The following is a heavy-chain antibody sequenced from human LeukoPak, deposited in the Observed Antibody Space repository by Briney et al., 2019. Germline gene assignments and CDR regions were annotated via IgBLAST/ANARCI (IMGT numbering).Heavy chain of an antibody. CDR1: GGSISSYY. J-gene: IGHJ4*02. D-gene: IGHD3-22*01. CDR3: ARKSYYDSSGYYYVFDY. V-gene: IGHV4-59*01. CDR2: IYYSGST. Sequence: SETLSLTCTVSGGSISSYYWSWIRQPPGKGLEWIGYIYYSGSTNYNPSLKRRVTISVDTSKNQFSLKLSSVTAADTAVYYCARKSYYDSSGYYYVFDYWGQGTLVTVSS.